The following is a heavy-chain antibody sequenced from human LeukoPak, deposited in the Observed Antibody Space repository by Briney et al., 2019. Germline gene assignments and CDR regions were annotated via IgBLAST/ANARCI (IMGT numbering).Heavy chain of an antibody. CDR2: ILPIFRMT. D-gene: IGHD2-2*01. J-gene: IGHJ4*02. CDR1: GGTFSNYP. CDR3: AICSSTWSGDRPDS. Sequence: GASVKVSCKASGGTFSNYPISWVRQAPGQGREWMGGILPIFRMTNYAKKFQGRVTITADESTTTAYLELNSLRSEDTAVYYCAICSSTWSGDRPDSWGQGSLVTVSS. V-gene: IGHV1-69*01.